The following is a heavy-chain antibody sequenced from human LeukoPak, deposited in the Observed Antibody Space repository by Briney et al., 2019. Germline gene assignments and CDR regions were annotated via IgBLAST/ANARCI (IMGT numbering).Heavy chain of an antibody. D-gene: IGHD6-13*01. J-gene: IGHJ4*02. Sequence: PSETLSLTCTVSGGSISSGGYYWSWIRQHQGKGLEWIGYIYYSGSTYYNPSLKSRVTISVDTSKNQFSLKLSSVTAADTAVYYCARSGYSSSWYYFDYWGQGTLVTVSS. V-gene: IGHV4-31*03. CDR2: IYYSGST. CDR1: GGSISSGGYY. CDR3: ARSGYSSSWYYFDY.